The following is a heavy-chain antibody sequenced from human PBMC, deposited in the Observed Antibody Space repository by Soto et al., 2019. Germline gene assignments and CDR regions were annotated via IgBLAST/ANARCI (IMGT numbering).Heavy chain of an antibody. CDR3: ARATEYYYYGMDV. CDR1: GYSFTSYW. J-gene: IGHJ6*02. V-gene: IGHV5-10-1*01. Sequence: GEALKISCKGSGYSFTSYWISWVRQMPGKGLEWMGRIDPSDSYTNYSPSFQGHVTISADKSISTAYLQWSSLKASDTAMYYYARATEYYYYGMDVWGQGTTVTVSS. CDR2: IDPSDSYT.